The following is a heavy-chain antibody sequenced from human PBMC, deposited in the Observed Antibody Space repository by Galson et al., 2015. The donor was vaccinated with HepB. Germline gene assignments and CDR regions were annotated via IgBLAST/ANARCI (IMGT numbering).Heavy chain of an antibody. D-gene: IGHD6-6*01. CDR3: AATAVKGGSSGYYYGMDV. V-gene: IGHV1-58*01. Sequence: SVKASCKASGFTFTSSAVQWVRQARGQRLEWIGWIVVGSGHTNYAQKFQERVTITRDMSTSTAYMEVSSLRSEDTAVYYCAATAVKGGSSGYYYGMDVWGQGTTVTVSS. CDR2: IVVGSGHT. J-gene: IGHJ6*02. CDR1: GFTFTSSA.